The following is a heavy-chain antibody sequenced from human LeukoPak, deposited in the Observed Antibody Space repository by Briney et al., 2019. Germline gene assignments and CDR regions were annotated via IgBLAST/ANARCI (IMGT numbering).Heavy chain of an antibody. Sequence: ASVKVSCKASGYTFTSYDINWVRQVTGQGLEWMGWMNPNSGDTGYAQKFQGRVNMTRNTSISTAYMELSSLRSDDTAVYYCAREAHTAMPYYYMDVWGKGTTVTVSS. CDR1: GYTFTSYD. V-gene: IGHV1-8*02. J-gene: IGHJ6*03. D-gene: IGHD5-18*01. CDR3: AREAHTAMPYYYMDV. CDR2: MNPNSGDT.